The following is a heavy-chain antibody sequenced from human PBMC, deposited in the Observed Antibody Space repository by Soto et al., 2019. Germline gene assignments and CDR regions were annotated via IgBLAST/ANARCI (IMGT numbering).Heavy chain of an antibody. CDR2: IYYSGST. CDR1: GGSISSGDYY. D-gene: IGHD3-22*01. CDR3: ARVPITMIVVVDDAFDI. Sequence: QVQLQESGPGLVKPSQTLSLTCTVSGGSISSGDYYWSWIRQPPGKGLEWIGYIYYSGSTYYNPSLNSRVTISVDTSKNQFSLKLSSVTAADTAVYYWARVPITMIVVVDDAFDIWGQGTMVTVSS. J-gene: IGHJ3*02. V-gene: IGHV4-30-4*01.